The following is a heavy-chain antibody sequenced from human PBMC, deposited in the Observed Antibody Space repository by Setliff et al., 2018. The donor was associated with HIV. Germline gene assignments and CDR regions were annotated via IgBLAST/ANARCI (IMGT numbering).Heavy chain of an antibody. CDR3: AGENVDIVATTKAIDF. D-gene: IGHD5-12*01. CDR2: ISGNAANT. V-gene: IGHV3-23*01. CDR1: GFVFSNYA. Sequence: PGGSLRLSCAASGFVFSNYAMSWVRQAPGKGLEWVSGISGNAANTYYGDSVKGRFTISRDNSKNTVYLQMNSLRAEDTAVYYCAGENVDIVATTKAIDFWGQGTLVTVSS. J-gene: IGHJ4*02.